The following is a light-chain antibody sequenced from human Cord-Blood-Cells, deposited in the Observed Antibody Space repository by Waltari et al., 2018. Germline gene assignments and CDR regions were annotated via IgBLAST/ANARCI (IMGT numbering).Light chain of an antibody. CDR1: QRVSSY. J-gene: IGKJ4*01. CDR3: QQRSNWPLT. Sequence: EIVLTQSPATLSLPPGERATRSCSASQRVSSYLDWYQQKPGQAPRLLIYDASNRATGIPARFSGSGSGTDFTLTISSLEPEDFAVYYCQQRSNWPLTFGGGTKVEIK. CDR2: DAS. V-gene: IGKV3-11*01.